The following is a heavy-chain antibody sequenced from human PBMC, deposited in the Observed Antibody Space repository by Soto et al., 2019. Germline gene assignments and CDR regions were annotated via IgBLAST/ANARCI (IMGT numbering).Heavy chain of an antibody. CDR2: INPDNGNT. V-gene: IGHV1-3*01. CDR1: GYTFTRYT. D-gene: IGHD2-15*01. J-gene: IGHJ5*02. CDR3: ARGIATGQLDP. Sequence: SVKVSCKASGYTFTRYTMNWVRQAPGQRLEWMGWINPDNGNTKSSQKFQDRVIITRDTSASTAYMDLSSLRSEDTAVYYCARGIATGQLDPWGQGTLVTVSS.